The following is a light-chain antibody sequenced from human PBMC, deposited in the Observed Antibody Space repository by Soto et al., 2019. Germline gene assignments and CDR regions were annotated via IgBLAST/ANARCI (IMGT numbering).Light chain of an antibody. Sequence: QSVLTQPPSVSGAPGQRVTISCTGSSSNIGAGYDVHWYQQLPGTAPKLLIYGNSNRPSGVPDRFSGSKSGTSASLAITGLQAEDEADYYCQSYDSSLSGLDVVFGGGTKLTGL. CDR2: GNS. CDR1: SSNIGAGYD. CDR3: QSYDSSLSGLDVV. J-gene: IGLJ2*01. V-gene: IGLV1-40*01.